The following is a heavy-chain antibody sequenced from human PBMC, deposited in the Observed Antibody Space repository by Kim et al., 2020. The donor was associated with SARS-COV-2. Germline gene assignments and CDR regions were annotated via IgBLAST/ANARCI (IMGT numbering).Heavy chain of an antibody. V-gene: IGHV3-23*01. CDR2: INSSTDAT. J-gene: IGHJ4*02. Sequence: GGSLRLSCAASGFTFSNFGMTWVRQAPGKGLEWVSSINSSTDATTYADSVKGRVTISRDNAENTIYLQMNNLRVENTAIYYCAKGRSGVAAAALNYWGQGNLVTVSS. D-gene: IGHD6-13*01. CDR3: AKGRSGVAAAALNY. CDR1: GFTFSNFG.